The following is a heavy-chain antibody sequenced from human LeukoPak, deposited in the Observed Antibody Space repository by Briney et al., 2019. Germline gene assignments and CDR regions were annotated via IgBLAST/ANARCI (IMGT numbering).Heavy chain of an antibody. V-gene: IGHV4-39*07. D-gene: IGHD3-22*01. Sequence: SETLSLTCTVSGGSISSSSYYWGWIRQPPGKGLEWIGSIYYSGSTYYNPSLKSRVTISVDTSKNQFSLKLSSATAADTAVYYCATIYYDSSGYSDAFDIWGQGTMVTVSS. CDR1: GGSISSSSYY. CDR2: IYYSGST. CDR3: ATIYYDSSGYSDAFDI. J-gene: IGHJ3*02.